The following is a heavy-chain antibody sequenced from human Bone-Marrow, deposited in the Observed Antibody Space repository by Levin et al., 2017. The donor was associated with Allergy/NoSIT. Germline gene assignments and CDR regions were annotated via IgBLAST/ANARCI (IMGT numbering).Heavy chain of an antibody. CDR1: GFTFSDYY. Sequence: SCAASGFTFSDYYMSWIRQAPGKGLEWVSYISSSGSYSNYAESVKGRFTISRDNAKNSLYLQMNSLRAEDTAVYYCVRHSRALGYWGQGTLVTVSS. V-gene: IGHV3-11*03. CDR3: VRHSRALGY. J-gene: IGHJ4*02. CDR2: ISSSGSYS. D-gene: IGHD1-26*01.